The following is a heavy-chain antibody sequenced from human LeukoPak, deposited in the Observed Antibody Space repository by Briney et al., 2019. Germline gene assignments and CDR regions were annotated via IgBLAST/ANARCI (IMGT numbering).Heavy chain of an antibody. CDR1: GYTFTTYW. Sequence: GESLKISCKGSGYTFTTYWIGWVRQMPGKGLEWMGIIYPGDSQSRYSPSFQGQVTFSADKSLSTAYLQWSSLKASDTAMYYCARLREQQNWFDPWGQGTLVTVSS. CDR2: IYPGDSQS. D-gene: IGHD6-13*01. J-gene: IGHJ5*02. CDR3: ARLREQQNWFDP. V-gene: IGHV5-51*01.